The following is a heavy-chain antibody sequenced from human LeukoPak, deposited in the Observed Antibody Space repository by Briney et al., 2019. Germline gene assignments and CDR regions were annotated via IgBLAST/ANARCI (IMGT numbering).Heavy chain of an antibody. CDR1: GFTFSSYS. J-gene: IGHJ4*02. V-gene: IGHV3-21*01. Sequence: SGGSLRLSCAASGFTFSSYSINWVRQAPGRGLEWVSSISSSSSYIYYADSVKGRFTISRDNAKNSLYLQMNSLRAEDTAVYYCARDVKVATIYPLDYWGQGTLVTVSS. CDR3: ARDVKVATIYPLDY. D-gene: IGHD5-12*01. CDR2: ISSSSSYI.